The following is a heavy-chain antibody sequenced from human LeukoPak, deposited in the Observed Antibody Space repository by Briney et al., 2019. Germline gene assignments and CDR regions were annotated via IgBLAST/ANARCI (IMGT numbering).Heavy chain of an antibody. CDR1: GFTFSDYY. Sequence: GGSLRLSCAASGFTFSDYYMSWIRQPAGKGLEWLSYISSGGTTITYADPVKGRFTISRDNAKNSVFLQMNSLRAEDTAVYYCATGGGDGGTFDYWGRGTLVTVSS. CDR3: ATGGGDGGTFDY. CDR2: ISSGGTTI. J-gene: IGHJ4*02. D-gene: IGHD4-23*01. V-gene: IGHV3-11*04.